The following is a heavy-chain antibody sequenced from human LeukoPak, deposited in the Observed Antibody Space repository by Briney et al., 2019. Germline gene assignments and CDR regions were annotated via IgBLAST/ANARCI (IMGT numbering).Heavy chain of an antibody. D-gene: IGHD2-2*01. CDR1: GFTFSSYA. J-gene: IGHJ6*03. V-gene: IGHV3-23*01. Sequence: PGGSLRLSCAASGFTFSSYAMSWVRQAPGKGLEWVSAISGSGGSTYYADSVKGRFTISRDNSKNTLYLQMNSLRAEDTAVYYCARVGLGRCSGTNCFQKDYYYYYYMDVWGKGTTVTVSS. CDR2: ISGSGGST. CDR3: ARVGLGRCSGTNCFQKDYYYYYYMDV.